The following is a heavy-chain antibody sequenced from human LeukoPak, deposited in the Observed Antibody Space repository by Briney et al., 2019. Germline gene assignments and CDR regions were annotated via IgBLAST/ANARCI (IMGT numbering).Heavy chain of an antibody. Sequence: PGGSLRLSCAASGFTFSSYWMSWVRQAPGKGLEWVANIKQDGSEKYYVDSVKGRFTISRDNAKNSLYLQMNSLRAEDTAVYYCARDPHYYDSSGYYSYWYFDLWGRGTLVTVSS. V-gene: IGHV3-7*01. J-gene: IGHJ2*01. CDR3: ARDPHYYDSSGYYSYWYFDL. CDR1: GFTFSSYW. D-gene: IGHD3-22*01. CDR2: IKQDGSEK.